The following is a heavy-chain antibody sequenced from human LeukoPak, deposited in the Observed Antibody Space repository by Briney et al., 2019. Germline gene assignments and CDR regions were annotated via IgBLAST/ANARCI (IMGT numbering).Heavy chain of an antibody. V-gene: IGHV3-7*01. CDR1: GFTFSNYW. D-gene: IGHD2-2*01. J-gene: IGHJ6*03. Sequence: PGGSLRLSCAASGFTFSNYWMTWVRRAPGKGLEWVANIRRDGSETHYVDSVMGRFTISRDNAKNSLYLQMNSLRAEDTAVYYCARDRPNTRRYYYYYMDVWGKGTTVTVSS. CDR2: IRRDGSET. CDR3: ARDRPNTRRYYYYYMDV.